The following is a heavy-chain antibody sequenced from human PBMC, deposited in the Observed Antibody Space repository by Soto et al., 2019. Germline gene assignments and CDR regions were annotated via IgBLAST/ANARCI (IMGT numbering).Heavy chain of an antibody. D-gene: IGHD3-10*01. CDR3: AKDRGSGSYYSI. CDR2: ISSSGSTI. V-gene: IGHV3-11*04. J-gene: IGHJ4*02. CDR1: GFTFSDYY. Sequence: GGSLRLSCAASGFTFSDYYMSWIRQAPGKGLEWVSYISSSGSTIYYADSVKGRFTISRDNSKNTLYLQMNSLRAEDTAVYYCAKDRGSGSYYSIWGQGTLVTVSS.